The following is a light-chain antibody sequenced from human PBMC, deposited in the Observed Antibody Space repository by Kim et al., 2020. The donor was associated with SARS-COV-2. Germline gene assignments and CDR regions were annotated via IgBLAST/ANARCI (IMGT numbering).Light chain of an antibody. J-gene: IGLJ2*01. V-gene: IGLV2-8*01. CDR2: EVN. CDR3: SSYADSNNVL. CDR1: ASDVGCYNT. Sequence: GQSGTISCTGTASDVGCYNTVSWYQQHPGKAPKVMIYEVNKRPSGVPDRFSGSKSGNTASLTVSGLQAEDEAEYYCSSYADSNNVLFGGGTQLTVL.